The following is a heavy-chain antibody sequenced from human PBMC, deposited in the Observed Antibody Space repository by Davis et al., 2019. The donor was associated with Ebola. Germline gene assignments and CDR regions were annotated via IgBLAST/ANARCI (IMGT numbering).Heavy chain of an antibody. Sequence: SVKVSCKASGGTFSSYAISWVRQAPGQGLEWMGGIIPIFGTANYAQKFQGRVTITADESTSTAYMELSRLRSDDTAVYYCARDRIAVNWFDPWGQGTLVTVSS. CDR2: IIPIFGTA. CDR1: GGTFSSYA. CDR3: ARDRIAVNWFDP. D-gene: IGHD6-19*01. J-gene: IGHJ5*02. V-gene: IGHV1-69*13.